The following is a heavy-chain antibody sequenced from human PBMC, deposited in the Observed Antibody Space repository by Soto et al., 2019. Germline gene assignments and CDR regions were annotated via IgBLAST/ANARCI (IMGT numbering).Heavy chain of an antibody. D-gene: IGHD2-15*01. CDR3: AKDLMGDIVVVVAATRGAFDI. V-gene: IGHV3-23*01. CDR2: ISGSGGST. Sequence: GGSLRLSCAASGFTFSSYAMSWVRQAPGKGLEWVSAISGSGGSTYYADSVKGRFTISRDNSKNTLYLQMNSLRAEDTGVYYCAKDLMGDIVVVVAATRGAFDIWGEGTMVTVAS. CDR1: GFTFSSYA. J-gene: IGHJ3*02.